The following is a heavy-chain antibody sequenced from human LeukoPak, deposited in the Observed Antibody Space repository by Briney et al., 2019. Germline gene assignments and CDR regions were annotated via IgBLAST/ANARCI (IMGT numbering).Heavy chain of an antibody. Sequence: TSETLSLTCAVYGGSFSGYYWSWIRQPPGKGLEWIGEINHSGSTNYNPTLKSRVTISVDTSKNQFSLKLSSVTAADTAVYYCARGPDIVVVPAVRPSGMDVWCKETTVTVSS. J-gene: IGHJ6*04. CDR1: GGSFSGYY. CDR3: ARGPDIVVVPAVRPSGMDV. V-gene: IGHV4-34*01. D-gene: IGHD2-2*01. CDR2: INHSGST.